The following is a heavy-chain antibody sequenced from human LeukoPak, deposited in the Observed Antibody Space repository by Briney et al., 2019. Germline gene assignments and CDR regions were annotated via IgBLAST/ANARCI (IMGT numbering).Heavy chain of an antibody. CDR2: IRYDGSNK. Sequence: GGSLRLSCAASGFTFSSYGMHWVRQAPGKGLEWVAFIRYDGSNKYYADSVKGRFTISRDNSKNTLYLQMNSLRAEDTAVYYCARLMTRWLQLDAFDIWGQGTMVTVSS. D-gene: IGHD5-24*01. V-gene: IGHV3-30*02. CDR3: ARLMTRWLQLDAFDI. CDR1: GFTFSSYG. J-gene: IGHJ3*02.